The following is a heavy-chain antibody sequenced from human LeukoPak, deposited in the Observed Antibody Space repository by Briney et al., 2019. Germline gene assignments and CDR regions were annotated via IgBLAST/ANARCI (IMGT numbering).Heavy chain of an antibody. Sequence: SETLSLTCTVSGGSISNYYWTWIRQPPGKGLEWIGYIYYSGSTNYNPSLKSRVTISVDTSKNQFSLKLSSVTAADTAVYYCAREPGGIDYWGQGTLVTVSS. CDR3: AREPGGIDY. V-gene: IGHV4-59*01. CDR1: GGSISNYY. D-gene: IGHD1-26*01. CDR2: IYYSGST. J-gene: IGHJ4*02.